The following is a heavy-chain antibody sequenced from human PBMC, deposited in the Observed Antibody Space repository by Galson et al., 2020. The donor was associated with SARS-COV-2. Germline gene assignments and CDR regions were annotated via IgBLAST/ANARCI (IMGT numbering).Heavy chain of an antibody. V-gene: IGHV1-69*13. D-gene: IGHD5-12*01. CDR1: GGTFSSYA. CDR2: IIPIFGTA. J-gene: IGHJ4*02. CDR3: ARVEEDRSSGYDLRSGGYYSDY. Sequence: SVKVSCKASGGTFSSYAISWVRQAPGQGLEWMGGIIPIFGTANYAQKFQGRVTITADESTSTAYMELSSLRSEDTAVYYCARVEEDRSSGYDLRSGGYYSDYWGQGTLVTVSS.